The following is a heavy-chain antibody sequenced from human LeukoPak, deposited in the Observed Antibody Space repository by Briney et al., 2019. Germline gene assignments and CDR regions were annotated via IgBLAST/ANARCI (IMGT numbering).Heavy chain of an antibody. Sequence: SETLSLTCSVSGGFISGNYWSWIRQPAGKGLQWIGRIYSSGSTDQDPSLKSRLTMSLDTSKNQFSLKLNSVTAADTAVYYCARDPGSYLDYWGQGTLVTVSS. V-gene: IGHV4-4*07. CDR2: IYSSGST. J-gene: IGHJ4*02. D-gene: IGHD3-10*01. CDR1: GGFISGNY. CDR3: ARDPGSYLDY.